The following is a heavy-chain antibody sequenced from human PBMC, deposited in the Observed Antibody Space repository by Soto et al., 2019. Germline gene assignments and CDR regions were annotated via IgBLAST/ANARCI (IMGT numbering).Heavy chain of an antibody. J-gene: IGHJ1*01. CDR3: SPSKRGSGPGPFRY. CDR2: ISKDGSVK. D-gene: IGHD3-10*01. V-gene: IGHV3-30-3*01. CDR1: GFMFSRYA. Sequence: QVQLVESGGRVVQPGGSLRLSCAASGFMFSRYAIHWVRQAPGKGLEWVAVISKDGSVKYYADSVRGRFSISRDKSKNTVFSEKNWMREDDTAVFYLSPSKRGSGPGPFRYLGQGTLVTVSS.